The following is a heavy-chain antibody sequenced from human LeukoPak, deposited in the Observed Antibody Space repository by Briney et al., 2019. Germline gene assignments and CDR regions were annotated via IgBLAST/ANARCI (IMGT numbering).Heavy chain of an antibody. CDR2: IYYTGST. V-gene: IGHV4-59*11. J-gene: IGHJ3*02. CDR3: ASYDSSGRAFDI. CDR1: GGSISSHY. D-gene: IGHD3-22*01. Sequence: SETLSLTCTVSGGSISSHYRTWIRQPPGKGLEWIGYIYYTGSTNYNPSLQSRVTISVDTSKNQFSLKLSSVTAADTAVYYCASYDSSGRAFDIWGQGTMVTVSS.